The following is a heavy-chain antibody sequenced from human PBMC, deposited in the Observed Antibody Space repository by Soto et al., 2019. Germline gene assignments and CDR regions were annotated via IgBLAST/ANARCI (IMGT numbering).Heavy chain of an antibody. Sequence: QVQLVQSGAEGKKPGASVKVSCKASGYTFNSFDINWVRQATGQGLEWMGWMNPNSGDTGYAQKFQGRVTMTRNNSISTAYMELKSLRFEDTAVYYCARGVYGGGRVSDYWGQGTLVTVSS. V-gene: IGHV1-8*01. D-gene: IGHD3-16*01. J-gene: IGHJ4*02. CDR2: MNPNSGDT. CDR3: ARGVYGGGRVSDY. CDR1: GYTFNSFD.